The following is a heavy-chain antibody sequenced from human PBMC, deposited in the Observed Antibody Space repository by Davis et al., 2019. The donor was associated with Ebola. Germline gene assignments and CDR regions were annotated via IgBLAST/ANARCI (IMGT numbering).Heavy chain of an antibody. V-gene: IGHV4-31*03. CDR1: GGSISSGGYY. CDR2: IYYSGST. Sequence: PSETLSLTCSVSGGSISSGGYYWSWIRQHPGKGLEWIGYIYYSGSTYYNPSLKSRVTISVDTSKNQFSLKLSSVTAADTAVYYCARADGVIRAFDIWGQGTMVTVSS. D-gene: IGHD3-22*01. J-gene: IGHJ3*02. CDR3: ARADGVIRAFDI.